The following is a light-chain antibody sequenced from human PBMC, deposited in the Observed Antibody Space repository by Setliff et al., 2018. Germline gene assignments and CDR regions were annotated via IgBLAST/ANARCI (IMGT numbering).Light chain of an antibody. J-gene: IGLJ1*01. V-gene: IGLV2-14*01. CDR2: EVS. CDR3: SSYSGSSTLV. Sequence: QSALAQPASVSGSPGQSITISCTGTSSDVGGYNYVSWYQQHPGKAPKLMIYEVSDRPSGVSNRFSGSRSGNTAFLTISGLQAEDEADYYCSSYSGSSTLVFGTGTKGTVL. CDR1: SSDVGGYNY.